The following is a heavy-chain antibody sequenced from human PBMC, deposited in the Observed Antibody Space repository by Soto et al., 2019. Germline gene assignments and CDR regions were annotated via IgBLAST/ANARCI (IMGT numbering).Heavy chain of an antibody. CDR2: IIPIFGTA. CDR1: GGTFSRYA. D-gene: IGHD6-19*01. Sequence: SVKVSCKASGGTFSRYAISWVRQAPGQGLEWMGGIIPIFGTANYAQKLQGRVAITADKSTSTAYMELSSLRSEDTAVYYCARTGYSSGWYATDYWGQGTLVTVSS. J-gene: IGHJ4*02. V-gene: IGHV1-69*06. CDR3: ARTGYSSGWYATDY.